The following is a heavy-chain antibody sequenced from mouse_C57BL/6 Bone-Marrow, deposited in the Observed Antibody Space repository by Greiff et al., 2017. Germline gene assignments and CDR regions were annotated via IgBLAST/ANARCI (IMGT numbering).Heavy chain of an antibody. V-gene: IGHV5-6*02. CDR1: GFTFSSYG. CDR3: ARHHAGFAY. J-gene: IGHJ3*01. CDR2: ISSGGSYT. Sequence: EVMLVESGGDLVKPGGSLKLSCAASGFTFSSYGMSWVRLTPDKRLGWVATISSGGSYTYYPDSVKGRFTISRDKAKNTLYLQMSSLKAEDTAMYYCARHHAGFAYWGQGTLVTVSA.